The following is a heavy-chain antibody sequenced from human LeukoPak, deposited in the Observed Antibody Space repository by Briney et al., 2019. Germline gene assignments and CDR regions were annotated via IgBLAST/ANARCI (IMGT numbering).Heavy chain of an antibody. CDR3: AGPMPGYYDILTGYYFDAFDI. CDR1: GYSFTIYW. Sequence: GESLKISCKASGYSFTIYWIGWVRQMPGKGLEWMGIIYPGDSDTRYSPSFQGQVTISADKSISTAYLQWSSLKASDTAMDYSAGPMPGYYDILTGYYFDAFDIWGQGTMVTVSS. V-gene: IGHV5-51*01. CDR2: IYPGDSDT. D-gene: IGHD3-9*01. J-gene: IGHJ3*02.